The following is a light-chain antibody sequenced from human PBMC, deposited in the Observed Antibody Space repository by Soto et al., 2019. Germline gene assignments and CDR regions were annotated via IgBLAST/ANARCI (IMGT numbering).Light chain of an antibody. CDR2: GPS. J-gene: IGKJ4*01. Sequence: EIVMTQSPATLSVSPGERATLFCRASQSISTYLAWYQQKPGQAPRLLIDGPSTRATGIPARFSGSGSGAEFTLTVSSLQSEDFAVYYCQQYYTWPLTFGGGTKVEVK. CDR1: QSISTY. V-gene: IGKV3-15*01. CDR3: QQYYTWPLT.